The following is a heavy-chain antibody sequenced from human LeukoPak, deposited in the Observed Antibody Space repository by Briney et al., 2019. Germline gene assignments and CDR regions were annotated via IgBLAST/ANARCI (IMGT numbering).Heavy chain of an antibody. D-gene: IGHD3-10*01. CDR1: GFTFSSYG. Sequence: GGSLRLSCAASGFTFSSYGMSWVRQAPGKGLEWVSAISGSGGSTYYADSVKGRFTISRDNSRNTVYLQMNSLRAEDTAVFYCAKDLDYYGSGRTYLDLWGQGTLVTVSS. CDR2: ISGSGGST. V-gene: IGHV3-23*01. J-gene: IGHJ4*02. CDR3: AKDLDYYGSGRTYLDL.